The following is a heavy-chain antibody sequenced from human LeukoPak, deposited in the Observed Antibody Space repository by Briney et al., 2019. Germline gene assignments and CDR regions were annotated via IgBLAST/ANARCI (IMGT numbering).Heavy chain of an antibody. CDR1: GYTFTSYA. CDR2: INAGNGNT. CDR3: ARDWGIAVAGTFYYYGMDV. J-gene: IGHJ6*02. Sequence: GASVKVSCKASGYTFTSYAMHWVHQAPGQRREWMGWINAGNGNTKYSQKFQGRVTITRDTSASTAYMELSSLRSEDTAVYYCARDWGIAVAGTFYYYGMDVWGQGTTVIVSS. D-gene: IGHD6-19*01. V-gene: IGHV1-3*01.